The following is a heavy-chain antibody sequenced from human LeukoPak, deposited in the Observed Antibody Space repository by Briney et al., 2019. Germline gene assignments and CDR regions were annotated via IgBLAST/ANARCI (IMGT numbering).Heavy chain of an antibody. Sequence: PSETLSLTCAVYGGSFSGYYWTWIRQPPGKGLEWIGQINHSGSTNYNPSLKSRVTISVDTSKNQFSLKLNSVTAADSAVYYCARRLWVTLSYFYYYHVDVWGRGTTVTVSS. D-gene: IGHD5-18*01. CDR1: GGSFSGYY. V-gene: IGHV4-34*01. J-gene: IGHJ6*03. CDR3: ARRLWVTLSYFYYYHVDV. CDR2: INHSGST.